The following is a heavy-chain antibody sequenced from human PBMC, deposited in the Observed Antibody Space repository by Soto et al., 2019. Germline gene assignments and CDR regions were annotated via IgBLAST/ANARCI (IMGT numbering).Heavy chain of an antibody. CDR1: GGSISSYY. Sequence: KPSETLSLTCTVSGGSISSYYWSWIRQPPGKGLEWIGYIYYSGSTNYNPSLKSRVTISVDTSKNQFSLKLSSVTAADTAVYYCARAVDILTGYHLFDYWGQGTLVTVSS. CDR3: ARAVDILTGYHLFDY. CDR2: IYYSGST. V-gene: IGHV4-59*01. J-gene: IGHJ4*02. D-gene: IGHD3-9*01.